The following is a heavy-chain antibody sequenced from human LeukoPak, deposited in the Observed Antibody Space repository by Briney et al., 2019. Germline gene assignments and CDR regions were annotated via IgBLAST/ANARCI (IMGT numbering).Heavy chain of an antibody. J-gene: IGHJ4*02. Sequence: ASVKVSCKASGGTFSSYAISWVRQAPGQGLEWMGRIIPIFGTANYAQKYQGRVTITSDESTSTAYMELSSLRSEDTAVYYCARVSSGSYARYFDYWGQGTLVTVSS. CDR2: IIPIFGTA. V-gene: IGHV1-69*15. CDR3: ARVSSGSYARYFDY. CDR1: GGTFSSYA. D-gene: IGHD3-10*01.